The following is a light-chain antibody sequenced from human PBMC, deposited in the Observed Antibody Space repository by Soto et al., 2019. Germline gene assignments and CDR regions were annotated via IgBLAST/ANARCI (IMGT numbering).Light chain of an antibody. CDR2: RNN. V-gene: IGLV1-47*01. CDR1: SSNIGSNY. Sequence: QSVLTQPPSASGTPGQRVTISCSGSSSNIGSNYVYWYQQLPGTAPKLLIYRNNQRPSGVPDRFSGSKSGTSASLAISVLRSEDEADYYCAAWDDSHYVFGTGTKVTVL. CDR3: AAWDDSHYV. J-gene: IGLJ1*01.